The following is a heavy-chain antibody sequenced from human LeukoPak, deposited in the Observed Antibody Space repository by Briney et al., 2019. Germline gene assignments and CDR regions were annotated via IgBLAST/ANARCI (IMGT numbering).Heavy chain of an antibody. D-gene: IGHD4-11*01. J-gene: IGHJ4*02. Sequence: GGSLRLSCAASGFTFSSYAMSWVRQAPGKGLEWLSYISNTGSTIYYADSVKGRFTISRDNAKNSLYLQMNSLRAEDTAFYYCARRSYRNYESDYWGQGTLVTVSS. CDR3: ARRSYRNYESDY. V-gene: IGHV3-48*03. CDR1: GFTFSSYA. CDR2: ISNTGSTI.